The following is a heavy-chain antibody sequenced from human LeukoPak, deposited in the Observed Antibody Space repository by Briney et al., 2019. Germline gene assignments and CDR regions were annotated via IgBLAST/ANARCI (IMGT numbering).Heavy chain of an antibody. V-gene: IGHV4-59*08. Sequence: SETLSLTCTVSGGSISSYYWSWIRQPPGKGLGWIGYIYYSGSTNYNPSLKSRVTISVDTSKNQFSLKLSSVTAADTAVYYCARHENGDYVDYWGQGTLVTVSS. J-gene: IGHJ4*02. CDR2: IYYSGST. CDR1: GGSISSYY. CDR3: ARHENGDYVDY. D-gene: IGHD4-17*01.